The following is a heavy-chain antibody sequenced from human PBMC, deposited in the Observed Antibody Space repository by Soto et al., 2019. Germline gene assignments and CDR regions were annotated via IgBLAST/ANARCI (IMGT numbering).Heavy chain of an antibody. CDR3: ARQVPERLPFDI. V-gene: IGHV2-5*02. Sequence: QITLKESGPTLGKPTQTLTLTCTFSGFSLSTRGVGVGWIRQPPGKALEWLALIYWDDNKHYSPSLKSSLTITKDTSKNQVVLTMTNMDHVDTATYYCARQVPERLPFDIGGQGTMVTVSS. CDR1: GFSLSTRGVG. J-gene: IGHJ3*02. D-gene: IGHD1-26*01. CDR2: IYWDDNK.